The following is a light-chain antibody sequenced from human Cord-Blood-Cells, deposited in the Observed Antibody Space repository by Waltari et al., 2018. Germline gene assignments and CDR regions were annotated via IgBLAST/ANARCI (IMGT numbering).Light chain of an antibody. V-gene: IGLV3-21*04. CDR2: YDS. J-gene: IGLJ2*01. CDR1: KIGSKS. Sequence: SYVLTQPPSVSVAPGKTARITCGGKKIGSKSVHWYQQKPGQAPVLVIYYDSDRPSGIPERCSGSNSGNTATLTISRVEAGDEADYYCQVWDSSSDHPVFGGGTKLTVL. CDR3: QVWDSSSDHPV.